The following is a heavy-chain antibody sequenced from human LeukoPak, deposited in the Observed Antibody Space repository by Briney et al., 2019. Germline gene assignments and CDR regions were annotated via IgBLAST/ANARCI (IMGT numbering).Heavy chain of an antibody. J-gene: IGHJ4*01. CDR2: IYTGGST. V-gene: IGHV3-53*01. D-gene: IGHD3-3*02. Sequence: GGSLRLSCAASGFSVSSHYMIWVRQAPGKGLEWVSVIYTGGSTYYSASVKGRFTMSRDNSKNTLYLQLNSLRAEDTAMYYCARGAAAFSFDNWGHGTLVTVSS. CDR3: ARGAAAFSFDN. CDR1: GFSVSSHY.